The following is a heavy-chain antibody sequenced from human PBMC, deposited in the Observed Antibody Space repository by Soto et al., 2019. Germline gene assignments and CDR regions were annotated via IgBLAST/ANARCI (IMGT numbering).Heavy chain of an antibody. CDR1: GGTFSSYA. Sequence: QVQLVQSGAEVKKPGSSVKVSCKASGGTFSSYAISWVRQAPGQGLEWMGGIIPIFGTANHAQKFQGRVTITADESANTAYMELSSLRSEDTAVYYCAIQGCSGGSCFPPYYCYGMDVWGQGTTVIVSS. CDR3: AIQGCSGGSCFPPYYCYGMDV. D-gene: IGHD2-15*01. J-gene: IGHJ6*02. CDR2: IIPIFGTA. V-gene: IGHV1-69*12.